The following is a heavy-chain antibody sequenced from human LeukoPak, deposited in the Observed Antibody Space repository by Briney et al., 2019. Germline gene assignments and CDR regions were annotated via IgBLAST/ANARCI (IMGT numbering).Heavy chain of an antibody. CDR1: GFIFSSYA. D-gene: IGHD2-8*01. Sequence: GGSLRLSCAASGFIFSSYAMSWVRQAPGKGLEWVSTISGSGGSTYYADSLKGRFTISRDNSKNTVHLQMNSLRAEDTAVYYCAKDRSCINDVCHEDFDYWGQGTLVTVSS. CDR2: ISGSGGST. J-gene: IGHJ4*02. CDR3: AKDRSCINDVCHEDFDY. V-gene: IGHV3-23*01.